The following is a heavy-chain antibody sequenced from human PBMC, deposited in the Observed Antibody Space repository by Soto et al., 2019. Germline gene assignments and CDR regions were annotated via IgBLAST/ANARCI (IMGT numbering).Heavy chain of an antibody. D-gene: IGHD3-3*01. Sequence: PGGSLRLSCAASGFTVSSNYMSWVRQAPGKGLEWVSVIYSGGSTYYADSVKGRFTISRDNSKNTLYLQMNSLRAEDTAVYYCARGALRFSGWFDPWGQGTLVTVSS. CDR2: IYSGGST. V-gene: IGHV3-53*01. J-gene: IGHJ5*02. CDR3: ARGALRFSGWFDP. CDR1: GFTVSSNY.